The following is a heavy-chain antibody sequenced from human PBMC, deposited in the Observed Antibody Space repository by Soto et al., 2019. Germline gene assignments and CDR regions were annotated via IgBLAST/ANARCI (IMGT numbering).Heavy chain of an antibody. CDR3: THSRCGGDCLQSYSSHYYYGMDV. CDR2: IYWDDDK. CDR1: GFSLSTGGVG. J-gene: IGHJ6*02. V-gene: IGHV2-5*02. Sequence: QITLMESGPTLVKPTQTLTLTCTFSGFSLSTGGVGVGWIRQPPGKALEWLALIYWDDDKRYSPSLRSRLTITKDTSKNPVVLTITNMDPVDTATYYCTHSRCGGDCLQSYSSHYYYGMDVWGQGTTVTVSS. D-gene: IGHD2-21*02.